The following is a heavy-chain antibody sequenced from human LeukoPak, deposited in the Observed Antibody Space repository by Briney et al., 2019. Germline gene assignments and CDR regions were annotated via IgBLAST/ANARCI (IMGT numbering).Heavy chain of an antibody. CDR2: ISAHNGNT. CDR3: ARSAGDYGDYALYFLH. D-gene: IGHD4-17*01. J-gene: IGHJ1*01. Sequence: ASVKVSCKASGYTFSGYSIAWVRQAPGQGLEWMGWISAHNGNTYHTQNFQGRVTMTTDTSTSTAYMELRSLRSDDTAMYYCARSAGDYGDYALYFLHWGQGTLVTVSS. CDR1: GYTFSGYS. V-gene: IGHV1-18*01.